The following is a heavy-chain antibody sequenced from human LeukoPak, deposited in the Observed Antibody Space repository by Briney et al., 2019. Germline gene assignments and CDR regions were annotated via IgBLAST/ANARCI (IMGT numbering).Heavy chain of an antibody. Sequence: SETLSLTCTVSGGSISSYYWSWIRQPPGKGLEWIGYIYYSGSTNYNPSLKSRVTISVDTSKNQFSLKLSSVTAADTAVYYCARDSRYGWGVDYGGQGPLVTVSS. CDR1: GGSISSYY. CDR3: ARDSRYGWGVDY. J-gene: IGHJ4*02. D-gene: IGHD3-10*01. V-gene: IGHV4-59*01. CDR2: IYYSGST.